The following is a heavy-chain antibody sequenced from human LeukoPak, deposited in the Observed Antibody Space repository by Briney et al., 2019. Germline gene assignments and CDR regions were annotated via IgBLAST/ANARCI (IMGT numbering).Heavy chain of an antibody. D-gene: IGHD6-13*01. J-gene: IGHJ2*01. CDR1: DYSISSGFH. CDR2: IYYSGST. V-gene: IGHV4-38-2*02. CDR3: ARDSGIAAAGSYWYFDL. Sequence: SETLSLTCTVSDYSISSGFHWGWIRQPPGKGLEWIGYIYYSGSTYYNPSLKSRVTISVDTSKNQFSLKLSSVTAADTAVYYCARDSGIAAAGSYWYFDLWGRGTLVTVSS.